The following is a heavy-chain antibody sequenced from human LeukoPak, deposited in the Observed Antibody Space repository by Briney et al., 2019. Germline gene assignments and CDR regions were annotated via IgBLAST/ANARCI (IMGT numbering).Heavy chain of an antibody. V-gene: IGHV1-69*05. D-gene: IGHD5-18*01. J-gene: IGHJ5*02. CDR3: ARWNFDTAMVNWFDP. CDR2: IIPILGTA. Sequence: SVKVSCKASGGTFSSYAISWVRQAPGQGLEWMGGIIPILGTANYAQNFQGRVTITTDESTSTAYMELSSLRSEDTAVYYCARWNFDTAMVNWFDPWGQGTLVTVSS. CDR1: GGTFSSYA.